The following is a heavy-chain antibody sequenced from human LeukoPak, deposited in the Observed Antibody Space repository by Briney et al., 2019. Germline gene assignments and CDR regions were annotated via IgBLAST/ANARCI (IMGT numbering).Heavy chain of an antibody. Sequence: GGSLRLSCAASGFTFNNYAMHWVRQAPGKGLEWVAVISYDGSNKYYAASVKGRFTISRDNSKNTLYLQMNSLRAEDTAVYYCARDMRSSTTYYDFWSGYPAPYYFDYWGQGTLVTVSS. J-gene: IGHJ4*02. CDR2: ISYDGSNK. CDR1: GFTFNNYA. CDR3: ARDMRSSTTYYDFWSGYPAPYYFDY. V-gene: IGHV3-30-3*01. D-gene: IGHD3-3*01.